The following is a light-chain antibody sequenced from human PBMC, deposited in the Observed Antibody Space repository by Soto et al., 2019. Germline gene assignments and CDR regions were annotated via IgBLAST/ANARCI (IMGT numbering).Light chain of an antibody. CDR3: QQSYSTPRT. Sequence: DIQMTQSPSSLSASVGDRVTITCRASHSISNYLNWYQQKPGRAPKLLIYAASSLQSGVPSRFSGSGSGTDFTLTISSLQPEDFATYSCQQSYSTPRTFSQGTKVEIK. V-gene: IGKV1-39*01. J-gene: IGKJ1*01. CDR2: AAS. CDR1: HSISNY.